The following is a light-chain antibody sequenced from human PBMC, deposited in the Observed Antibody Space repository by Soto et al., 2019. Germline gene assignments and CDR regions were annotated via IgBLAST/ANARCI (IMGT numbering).Light chain of an antibody. Sequence: DIQMTQSPSAMSASVGDRVTITCLASRGISSYLAWYQQKPGKVPKLLIYAASTLQSGVPSRFSGSRSGTDFTLTISSLQPEDVATYYCQKYNSAPYTFGQGTKVDIK. CDR3: QKYNSAPYT. V-gene: IGKV1-27*01. CDR2: AAS. J-gene: IGKJ2*01. CDR1: RGISSY.